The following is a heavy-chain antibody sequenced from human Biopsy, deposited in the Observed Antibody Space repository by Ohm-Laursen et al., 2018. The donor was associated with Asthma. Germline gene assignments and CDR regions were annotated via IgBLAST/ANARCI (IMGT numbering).Heavy chain of an antibody. Sequence: SLRLSCAASGFTFSSYGIHWVRQAPGKGLEWVAVIWYDGGYKNNVDSVKGRFTISRDNSKNTLYLQMNSLRAEDTAVYYCARDIGMFYFDSRGYLRGFDYWGQGSLVTVSS. CDR3: ARDIGMFYFDSRGYLRGFDY. D-gene: IGHD3-22*01. J-gene: IGHJ4*02. CDR1: GFTFSSYG. CDR2: IWYDGGYK. V-gene: IGHV3-33*01.